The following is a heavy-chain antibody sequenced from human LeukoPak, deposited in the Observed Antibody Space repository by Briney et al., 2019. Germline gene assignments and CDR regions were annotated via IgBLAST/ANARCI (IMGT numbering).Heavy chain of an antibody. CDR2: IYYSGST. V-gene: IGHV4-39*07. CDR1: GGSISSSSYY. D-gene: IGHD4-11*01. CDR3: AREWQYQFDY. J-gene: IGHJ4*02. Sequence: SETLSLTCTVSGGSISSSSYYWGWIRQPPGKGLEWIGTIYYSGSTYYNPSLKTRVTISVDTSNNQFSLKLSSVTAADTAVYYCAREWQYQFDYWGQGTLVTVSS.